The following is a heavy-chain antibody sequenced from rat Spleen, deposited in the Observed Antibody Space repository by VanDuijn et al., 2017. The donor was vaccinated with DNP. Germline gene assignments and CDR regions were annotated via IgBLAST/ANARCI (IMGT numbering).Heavy chain of an antibody. Sequence: EVQLVESGGGLVQPGRSLRLSCAASGFSLRDYNMVWVRQAPKEGLEWVATIIYDGTRTYYRDSVKGRFTLARDNAKDTLSLQMDSLRSEDTATYFCATFYGYYLNHWGQGVMVTVSS. D-gene: IGHD1-7*01. CDR2: IIYDGTRT. CDR3: ATFYGYYLNH. CDR1: GFSLRDYN. J-gene: IGHJ2*01. V-gene: IGHV5S10*01.